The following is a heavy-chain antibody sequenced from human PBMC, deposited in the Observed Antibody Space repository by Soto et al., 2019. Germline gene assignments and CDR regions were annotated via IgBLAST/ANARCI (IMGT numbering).Heavy chain of an antibody. J-gene: IGHJ5*02. CDR1: GGSISSGDYS. Sequence: SETLSLTCTVSGGSISSGDYSWSWVRQSPGKGLEWIGHIYNSGITYYNPSLKSRVVISIDTSRNQFSLRLNSLTAADRAVYFCARGVTAFGLVSRFWFGPWGQGTVVTVSS. D-gene: IGHD3-3*01. V-gene: IGHV4-30-4*01. CDR3: ARGVTAFGLVSRFWFGP. CDR2: IYNSGIT.